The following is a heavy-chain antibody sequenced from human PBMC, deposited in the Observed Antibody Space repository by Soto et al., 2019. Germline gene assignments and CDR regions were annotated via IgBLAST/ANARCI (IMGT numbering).Heavy chain of an antibody. CDR3: ARFGYYDSSGYYYSSDF. J-gene: IGHJ4*02. CDR1: GYTFTSYY. V-gene: IGHV1-46*01. D-gene: IGHD3-22*01. Sequence: SVKVSCKASGYTFTSYYMHWVRQAPGQGLEWMGIINPSGGSTSYEQKFQGRVTMTRDTSTSTVYMELSSLRSEDTAVYYCARFGYYDSSGYYYSSDFWGQGTLVTVSS. CDR2: INPSGGST.